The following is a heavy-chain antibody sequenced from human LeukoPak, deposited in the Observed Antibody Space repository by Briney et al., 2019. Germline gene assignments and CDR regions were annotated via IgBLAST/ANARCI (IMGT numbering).Heavy chain of an antibody. CDR1: GGSISSGDYY. D-gene: IGHD3-9*01. Sequence: SETLSLTCTVSGGSISSGDYYWSWIRQPPGKGLEWIGYIYYSGSTYYNPSLKSRVTISVDTSKNQFSLKLSSVTAADTAVYYCARDFVTPRYNWFDPWGQGTLVTVSS. J-gene: IGHJ5*02. CDR3: ARDFVTPRYNWFDP. V-gene: IGHV4-30-4*01. CDR2: IYYSGST.